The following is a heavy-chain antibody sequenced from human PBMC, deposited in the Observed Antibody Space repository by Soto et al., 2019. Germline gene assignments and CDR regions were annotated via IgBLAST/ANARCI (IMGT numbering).Heavy chain of an antibody. CDR2: ISTSSSYI. Sequence: SLRLSCAASGFTFGRYTMTWVRQAPGKGLEWVSSISTSSSYIYYPDSVKVRFTISRDNGKNSLSLQMNRLRAEDTAVYYCARDYYYDMDVWGRGTTVTVSS. V-gene: IGHV3-21*01. CDR3: ARDYYYDMDV. CDR1: GFTFGRYT. J-gene: IGHJ6*02.